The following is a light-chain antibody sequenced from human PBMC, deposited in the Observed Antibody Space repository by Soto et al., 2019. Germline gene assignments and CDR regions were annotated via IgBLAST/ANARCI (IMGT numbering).Light chain of an antibody. CDR3: SSYTSSSTLYV. CDR2: EVS. J-gene: IGLJ1*01. Sequence: QSALTQPASVSGSPGQSITISCTGTSSDVGGYNYVSWYQQHPGKAPKVIIYEVSHRPSGVSNRFSGSKSGNTASLTISGLQAEDEADYYCSSYTSSSTLYVFGTGTKLTVI. V-gene: IGLV2-14*01. CDR1: SSDVGGYNY.